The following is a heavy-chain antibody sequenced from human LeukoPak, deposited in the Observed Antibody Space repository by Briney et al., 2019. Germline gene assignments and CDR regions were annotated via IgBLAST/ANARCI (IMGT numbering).Heavy chain of an antibody. V-gene: IGHV3-23*01. D-gene: IGHD3-3*02. Sequence: GGSLRLSCAASGFTFSSYAMSWVRQAPGKGLEWVSAISGSGGSTHYADSVKGRFTISRDNAKDSLYLQMNSLRAEDTAVYYCARVLVVEGFDYWGQGTLVTVSS. CDR2: ISGSGGST. J-gene: IGHJ4*02. CDR3: ARVLVVEGFDY. CDR1: GFTFSSYA.